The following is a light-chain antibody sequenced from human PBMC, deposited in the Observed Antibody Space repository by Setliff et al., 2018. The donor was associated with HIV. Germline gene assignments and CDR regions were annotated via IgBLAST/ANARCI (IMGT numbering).Light chain of an antibody. CDR2: DVS. Sequence: QSVLAQPASVSGSPGQSITISCSGTGGGSVYWYQQHPGKAPKVMIYDVSYRPSGVSNRFSGSKSGNTASLTISRLQAEDEADYYCSSYTSSSTVFGTGTKVTVL. CDR1: GGGS. CDR3: SSYTSSSTV. V-gene: IGLV2-14*03. J-gene: IGLJ1*01.